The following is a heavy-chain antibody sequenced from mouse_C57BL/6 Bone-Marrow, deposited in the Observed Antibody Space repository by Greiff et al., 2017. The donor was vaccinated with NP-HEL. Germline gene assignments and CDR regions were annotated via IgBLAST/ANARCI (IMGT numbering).Heavy chain of an antibody. V-gene: IGHV5-6*02. CDR1: GFTFSSYG. J-gene: IGHJ2*01. CDR3: ARQYYYGSSYGY. CDR2: ISSGGSYP. D-gene: IGHD1-1*01. Sequence: DVMLVESGGDLVEPGGSLKLSCAASGFTFSSYGMSWVRQTPDKRLEWVATISSGGSYPYYPDSVKGRFTISRDNAKNTLYLQMSSLKAEDTAMYYCARQYYYGSSYGYWGQGTTLTVSS.